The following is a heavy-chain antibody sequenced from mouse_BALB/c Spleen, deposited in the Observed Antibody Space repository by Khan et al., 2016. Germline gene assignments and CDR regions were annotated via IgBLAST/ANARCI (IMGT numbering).Heavy chain of an antibody. Sequence: EVQRVESGGGLVQPKGSLKLSCAASGFTFNTNAMNWVRQAPGKGLEWVARIRSESNNYATYYADSVKDRFTISRDDSQSMLYLQMNNLKTEDTALYYCVGYPFAYWGQGTLVTVSA. CDR3: VGYPFAY. J-gene: IGHJ3*01. V-gene: IGHV10S3*01. CDR2: IRSESNNYAT. D-gene: IGHD1-2*01. CDR1: GFTFNTNA.